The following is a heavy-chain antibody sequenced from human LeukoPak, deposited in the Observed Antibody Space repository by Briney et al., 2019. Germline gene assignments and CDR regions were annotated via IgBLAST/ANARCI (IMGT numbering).Heavy chain of an antibody. CDR2: ISQDESNK. Sequence: PGRSLRLSCVASGFTFRNYVMHWVRQAPGKGLEWVAGISQDESNKYYTESVKGRFTISRDNSKNALYLQMDTLTIEDTAVYYCTRDDDAFDIWGQGTMVTVSS. CDR3: TRDDDAFDI. CDR1: GFTFRNYV. V-gene: IGHV3-30*03. J-gene: IGHJ3*02.